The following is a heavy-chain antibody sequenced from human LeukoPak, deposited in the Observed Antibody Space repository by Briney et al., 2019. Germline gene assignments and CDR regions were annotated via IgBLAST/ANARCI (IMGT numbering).Heavy chain of an antibody. J-gene: IGHJ5*02. D-gene: IGHD3-22*01. CDR3: ARDHGTYYSDTSQRGRFDP. Sequence: SETLSLTCNVPGYSISSGYYWGWMRQTPGEGLEWIGNIYYSGTTYYNPSLKSRVSISVDTSKNQFSLKLSSVTAADTAVYYCARDHGTYYSDTSQRGRFDPWGQGTLVTVSS. CDR1: GYSISSGYY. CDR2: IYYSGTT. V-gene: IGHV4-38-2*02.